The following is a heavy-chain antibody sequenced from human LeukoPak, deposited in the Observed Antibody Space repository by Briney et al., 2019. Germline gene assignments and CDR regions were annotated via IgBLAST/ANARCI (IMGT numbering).Heavy chain of an antibody. Sequence: GASVKVSCKASGGTFSSYAISWVRQAPGQGLEWMGGIIPIFGTANYAQKFQGRVTITADESMSTAYMELSSLRSEDTAVYYCARDGFYGSAFDIWGQGTMVTVSS. CDR2: IIPIFGTA. CDR3: ARDGFYGSAFDI. J-gene: IGHJ3*02. CDR1: GGTFSSYA. D-gene: IGHD2/OR15-2a*01. V-gene: IGHV1-69*13.